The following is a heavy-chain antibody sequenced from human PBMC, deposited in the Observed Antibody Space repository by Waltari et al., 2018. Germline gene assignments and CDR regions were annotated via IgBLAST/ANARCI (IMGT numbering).Heavy chain of an antibody. Sequence: EVQLVQSGAQAKKPGESPKIPCTGSGYSFTSSCIGWGGQMPGKGRGWMGIIYPGDSDTRYSPSFQGQVTISADKSISTAYLQWSSLKASDTAMYYCARLVRSYIDYWGQGTLVTVSS. CDR2: IYPGDSDT. CDR3: ARLVRSYIDY. D-gene: IGHD5-18*01. J-gene: IGHJ4*02. V-gene: IGHV5-51*01. CDR1: GYSFTSSC.